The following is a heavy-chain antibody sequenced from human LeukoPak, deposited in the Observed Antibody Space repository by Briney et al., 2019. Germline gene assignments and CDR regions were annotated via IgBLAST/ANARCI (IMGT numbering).Heavy chain of an antibody. CDR2: NSGST. D-gene: IGHD3-22*01. CDR3: ATLGFSSGYYYYFDH. Sequence: SETLSLTCTVSGGSISSSSYYWGWIRQPPGKGLEWIGSNSGSTYYNPSLKSRVTISVDTSKNQFSLKLSSVTAADTAVYYCATLGFSSGYYYYFDHWGQGTLVTVSS. V-gene: IGHV4-39*07. J-gene: IGHJ4*02. CDR1: GGSISSSSYY.